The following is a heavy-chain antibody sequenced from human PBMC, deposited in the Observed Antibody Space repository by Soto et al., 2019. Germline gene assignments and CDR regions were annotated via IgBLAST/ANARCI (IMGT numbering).Heavy chain of an antibody. CDR3: AKERGYSSSWNYFDY. CDR2: ISYDGSNK. D-gene: IGHD6-13*01. Sequence: QVQLVESGGGVVQPGRSLRLSCAASGFTFGSYGMHWVRQAPGKGLEWVAVISYDGSNKYYADSVKGRFTISRDNSKNTLYLQMNSLRAEDTAVYYCAKERGYSSSWNYFDYWGQGTLVTVSS. CDR1: GFTFGSYG. J-gene: IGHJ4*02. V-gene: IGHV3-30*18.